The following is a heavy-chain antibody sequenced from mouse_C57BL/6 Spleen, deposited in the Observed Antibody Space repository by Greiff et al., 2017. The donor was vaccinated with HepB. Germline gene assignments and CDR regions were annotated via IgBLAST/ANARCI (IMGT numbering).Heavy chain of an antibody. Sequence: VQLQQSGAELARPGASVKLSCKASGYTFTSYGISWVKQRTGQGLEWIGEIYPRSGNTYYNEKFKGKATLTADKSSSTAYMELRSLTSEDSAVYFCARSSDYYGSSPAWFAYWGQGTLVTVSA. V-gene: IGHV1-81*01. D-gene: IGHD1-1*01. CDR2: IYPRSGNT. J-gene: IGHJ3*01. CDR3: ARSSDYYGSSPAWFAY. CDR1: GYTFTSYG.